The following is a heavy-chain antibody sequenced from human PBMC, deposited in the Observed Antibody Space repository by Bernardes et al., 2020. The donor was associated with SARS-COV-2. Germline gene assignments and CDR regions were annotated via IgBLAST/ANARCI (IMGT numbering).Heavy chain of an antibody. CDR2: ISSSSSTI. CDR3: AREQEYQLPEANYYYYMDV. J-gene: IGHJ6*03. D-gene: IGHD2-2*01. Sequence: GGSLRLSCAASGFTFSSYSMNWVRQAPGKGLEWVSYISSSSSTIYYADSVKGRFTISRDNAKNSLYLQMNSLRAEDTAVYYCAREQEYQLPEANYYYYMDVWGKGTTVTGAS. CDR1: GFTFSSYS. V-gene: IGHV3-48*04.